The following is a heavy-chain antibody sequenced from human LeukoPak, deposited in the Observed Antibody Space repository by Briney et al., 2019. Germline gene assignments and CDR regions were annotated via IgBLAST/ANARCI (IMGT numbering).Heavy chain of an antibody. Sequence: GGSLRLSCAASGFTLSRYGMHWVRQAPGKGLEWVADIWSDGNNKYYADSVKGRFTISRDNSKSTLYLQMNSLRAEGTAVYYCAKHGPVPGVGYFAFDYWGQGTLVTVSS. V-gene: IGHV3-33*06. CDR2: IWSDGNNK. D-gene: IGHD1-26*01. CDR3: AKHGPVPGVGYFAFDY. J-gene: IGHJ4*02. CDR1: GFTLSRYG.